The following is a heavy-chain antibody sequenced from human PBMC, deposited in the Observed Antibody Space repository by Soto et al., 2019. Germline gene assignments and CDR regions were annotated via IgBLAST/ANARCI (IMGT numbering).Heavy chain of an antibody. CDR3: AKDIGYDILTGYSAAFDI. V-gene: IGHV3-23*01. CDR2: ISGSGGST. CDR1: GFTFSSYA. D-gene: IGHD3-9*01. J-gene: IGHJ3*02. Sequence: GGSLRLSCAASGFTFSSYAMSWVRQAPGKGLEWVSAISGSGGSTYYADSVKGRFTISRDNSKNTLYLQMNSLRAEDTAVYYCAKDIGYDILTGYSAAFDIWGQGTMVTVSS.